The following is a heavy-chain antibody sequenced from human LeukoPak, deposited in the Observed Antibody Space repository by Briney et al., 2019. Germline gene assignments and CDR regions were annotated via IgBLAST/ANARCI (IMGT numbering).Heavy chain of an antibody. CDR1: GFTFSSYA. D-gene: IGHD2-2*01. CDR2: ISASSGST. CDR3: VKAPGQIVALPAGDDAFDI. V-gene: IGHV3-23*01. Sequence: GGSLRLSCAASGFTFSSYAMSWVRQAPGKGLEWVSSISASSGSTYYADSVKGRFTISRDNSKNTLYLQMDSLRPEDTAVYYCVKAPGQIVALPAGDDAFDIWGQGTMVTVSS. J-gene: IGHJ3*02.